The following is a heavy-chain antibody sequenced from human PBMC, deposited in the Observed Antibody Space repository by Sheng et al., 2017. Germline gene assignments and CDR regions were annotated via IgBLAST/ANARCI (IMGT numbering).Heavy chain of an antibody. CDR1: GGTFSSYA. CDR3: ARAGYCSGGSCYLGYYYYYMDV. D-gene: IGHD2-15*01. J-gene: IGHJ6*03. Sequence: QVQLVQSGAEVKKPGSSVKVSCKASGGTFSSYAISWVRQAPGQGLEWMGGIIPILGIANYAQKFQGRVTITADKSTSTAYMELSSLRSEDTAVYYCARAGYCSGGSCYLGYYYYYMDVWGKGTTVTVSS. V-gene: IGHV1-69*04. CDR2: IIPILGIA.